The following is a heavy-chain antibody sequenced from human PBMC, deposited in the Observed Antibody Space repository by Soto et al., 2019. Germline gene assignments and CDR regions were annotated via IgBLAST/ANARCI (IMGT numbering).Heavy chain of an antibody. V-gene: IGHV3-15*01. D-gene: IGHD6-19*01. J-gene: IGHJ3*02. Sequence: GGSLRLSCAASGFTFSNAWMSWVRQAPGKGLEWVGRIKSKTDGGTTDYAAPVKGRFTISRDDSKNTLYLQMNSLKTEDTAVYYCTTAGIAVAGRGAFDIWGQGTMVTVSS. CDR2: IKSKTDGGTT. CDR3: TTAGIAVAGRGAFDI. CDR1: GFTFSNAW.